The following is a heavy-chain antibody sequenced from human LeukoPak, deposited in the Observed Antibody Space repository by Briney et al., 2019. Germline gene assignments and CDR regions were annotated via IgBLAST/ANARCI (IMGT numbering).Heavy chain of an antibody. CDR3: ARGSAMTQDSVDY. J-gene: IGHJ4*02. V-gene: IGHV4-59*08. Sequence: SETLSLTCTVSGGSISSYYWSWIRQPPGKGLEWIGYIYYSGNTNYNPSLKSRVTISVDTSKNQFSLKLSSVTAADTAVYYCARGSAMTQDSVDYWGQGTLVTVSS. CDR1: GGSISSYY. CDR2: IYYSGNT. D-gene: IGHD5-18*01.